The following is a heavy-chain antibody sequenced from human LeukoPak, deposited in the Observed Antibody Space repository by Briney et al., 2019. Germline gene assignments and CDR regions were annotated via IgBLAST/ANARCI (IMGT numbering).Heavy chain of an antibody. D-gene: IGHD1-26*01. V-gene: IGHV1-18*01. CDR2: ISPYNGNT. CDR1: GYTFTNYG. J-gene: IGHJ4*02. CDR3: ARGGASGPDY. Sequence: GASVKVSCKASGYTFTNYGLNWVRQAPGQGLEWMGWISPYNGNTNYAQKYQDRAAMTLDTSTSTAYMELRSLRSDDTAVYYCARGGASGPDYWGQGTLVTVSS.